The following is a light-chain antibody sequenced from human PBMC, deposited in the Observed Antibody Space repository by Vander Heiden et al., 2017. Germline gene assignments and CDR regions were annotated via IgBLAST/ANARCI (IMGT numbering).Light chain of an antibody. Sequence: VSAAPGQKVTISCSGSSSNIGNNYVSWYQQLPGTATKLLIYDNNKRPSGIPDRFSGSKSGTSATLGITGLQTGDEADYYCGTWDSSLSAGVFGGGTKLTVL. CDR3: GTWDSSLSAGV. V-gene: IGLV1-51*01. CDR1: SSNIGNNY. CDR2: DNN. J-gene: IGLJ2*01.